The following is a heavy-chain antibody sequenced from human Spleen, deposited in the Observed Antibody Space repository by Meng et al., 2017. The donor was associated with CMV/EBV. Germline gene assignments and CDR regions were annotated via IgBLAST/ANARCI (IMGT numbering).Heavy chain of an antibody. V-gene: IGHV4-4*01. D-gene: IGHD3/OR15-3a*01. Sequence: SISSINWWSWVRQPPGKGLEWIGEIHHSGSTNFNPSLKSRVTISVDKSKNQFSLRLSSVTAADTAVYFCARDHDNVWTGYSQRYLEHWGQGTLVTVSS. J-gene: IGHJ4*02. CDR3: ARDHDNVWTGYSQRYLEH. CDR1: SISSINW. CDR2: IHHSGST.